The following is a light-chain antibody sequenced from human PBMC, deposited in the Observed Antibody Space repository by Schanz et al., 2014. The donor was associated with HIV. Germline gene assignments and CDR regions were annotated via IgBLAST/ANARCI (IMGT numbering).Light chain of an antibody. J-gene: IGLJ3*02. CDR2: ANH. Sequence: QSVLTQPPSVSAAPGQKVTIACSGSAFNIGQNFVSWYQHLPGTAPKLLIYANHERPSEIPDRFSASRTGTSATLAIIGLQSGDEAEYYCATWDATVSAVFGGGTKLTVL. CDR1: AFNIGQNF. CDR3: ATWDATVSAV. V-gene: IGLV1-51*01.